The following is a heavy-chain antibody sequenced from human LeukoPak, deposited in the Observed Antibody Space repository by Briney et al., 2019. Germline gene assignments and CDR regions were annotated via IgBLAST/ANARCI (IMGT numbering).Heavy chain of an antibody. CDR3: AKDSRSSSWYNAFDI. Sequence: GGSLRLSCAASGFTFSSYAMSWVRQAPGKGLEWVSAISGSGGSTYYADSVKGRFTISRDNSKNTLYLQMNSLRAKDTAVYYCAKDSRSSSWYNAFDIWGQGTMVTVSS. D-gene: IGHD6-13*01. V-gene: IGHV3-23*01. CDR2: ISGSGGST. J-gene: IGHJ3*02. CDR1: GFTFSSYA.